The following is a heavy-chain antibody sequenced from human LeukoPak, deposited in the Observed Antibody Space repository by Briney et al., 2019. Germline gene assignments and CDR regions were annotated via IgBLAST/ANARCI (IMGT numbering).Heavy chain of an antibody. CDR1: GGTFSSYA. J-gene: IGHJ4*02. D-gene: IGHD3-10*01. Sequence: GASVTVSCKASGGTFSSYAISWVRQAPGQGLEWMGGIIPIFGTANYAQKFQGRVTITADESTSTAYMELSSLRSEDTAVYYCARDDSFSFPPHRGFDYWGQGTLVTVSS. V-gene: IGHV1-69*13. CDR2: IIPIFGTA. CDR3: ARDDSFSFPPHRGFDY.